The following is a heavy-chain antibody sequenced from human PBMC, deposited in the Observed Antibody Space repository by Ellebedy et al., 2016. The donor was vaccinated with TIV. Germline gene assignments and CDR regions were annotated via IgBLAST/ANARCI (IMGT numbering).Heavy chain of an antibody. CDR3: ARRYFDY. CDR2: ISSSSIYI. J-gene: IGHJ4*02. V-gene: IGHV3-21*04. Sequence: GESLKISXVASGFTFSSYSMNWVRQAPGKGLEWVSSISSSSIYIYYADSVKGRFTISRDNAKNSLHLQIDSLTAEDTAMYYCARRYFDYWGQGTLVTVSS. CDR1: GFTFSSYS.